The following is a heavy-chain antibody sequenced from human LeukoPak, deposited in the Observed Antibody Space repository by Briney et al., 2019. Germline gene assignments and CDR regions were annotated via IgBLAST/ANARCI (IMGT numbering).Heavy chain of an antibody. CDR1: GYSISSSNW. J-gene: IGHJ4*02. CDR2: IYYSGST. Sequence: SETLSLTCAVSGYSISSSNWWGWIRQPPGKGLEWIGYIYYSGSTNYNPSLESRVTMSVDTSKNQFSLKLSSVTALDTAVYYCARMSLVGATPDYWGQGTLVTVSS. V-gene: IGHV4-28*06. D-gene: IGHD1-26*01. CDR3: ARMSLVGATPDY.